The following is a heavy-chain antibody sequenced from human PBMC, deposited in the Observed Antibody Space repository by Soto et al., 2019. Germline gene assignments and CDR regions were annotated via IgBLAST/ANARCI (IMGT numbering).Heavy chain of an antibody. V-gene: IGHV4-59*01. CDR2: IYYSGST. J-gene: IGHJ3*02. Sequence: SETLSLTCTVSGGSISSYYWSWIRQPPGKGLEWIGYIYYSGSTNYNPSLKSRVTISVDTSKNQFSLKLSSVTAADTAVYYCARAGYCSGGSCYWGDAFDIWGQGTMVTVSS. CDR3: ARAGYCSGGSCYWGDAFDI. CDR1: GGSISSYY. D-gene: IGHD2-15*01.